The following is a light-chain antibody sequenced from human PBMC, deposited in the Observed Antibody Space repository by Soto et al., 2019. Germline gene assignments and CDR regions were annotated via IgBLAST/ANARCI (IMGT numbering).Light chain of an antibody. J-gene: IGKJ1*01. Sequence: DIQVTQSPSSLSASVEGRVIITCRAIQSISNHLNWYQQKPGKAPKLLIFAASSLQSGVPSRFSGSRSGPDFTLTISSLQPEDFATYYCQQSYSSPPTFGQGTKVDIK. CDR2: AAS. V-gene: IGKV1-39*01. CDR3: QQSYSSPPT. CDR1: QSISNH.